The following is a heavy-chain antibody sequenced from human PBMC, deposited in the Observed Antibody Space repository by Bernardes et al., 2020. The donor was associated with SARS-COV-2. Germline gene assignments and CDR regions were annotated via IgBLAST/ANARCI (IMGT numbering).Heavy chain of an antibody. V-gene: IGHV1-2*02. CDR3: ARGKRGVGQWLALYFDY. CDR1: GYTFTGYY. J-gene: IGHJ4*02. D-gene: IGHD6-19*01. CDR2: INPNSGGT. Sequence: ASVKVSCKASGYTFTGYYMHWVRQAPGQGLEWMGWINPNSGGTNYAQKFQGRVTMTRDTSISTAYMELSRLRSDDTAVYYCARGKRGVGQWLALYFDYWGQGTLVTVSS.